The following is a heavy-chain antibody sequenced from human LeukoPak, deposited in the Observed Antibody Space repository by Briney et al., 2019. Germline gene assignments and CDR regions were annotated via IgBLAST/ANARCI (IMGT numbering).Heavy chain of an antibody. D-gene: IGHD2-15*01. CDR1: GYSISSGYY. CDR3: ARAPYCSGGSCYFHYYYYYMDV. CDR2: INHSGST. J-gene: IGHJ6*03. Sequence: SETLSLTCTVSGYSISSGYYWVWIRQPPGKGLEWIGEINHSGSTNYNPSLKSRVTISVDTSKNQFSLKLSSVTAADTAVYYCARAPYCSGGSCYFHYYYYYMDVWGKGTTVTVSS. V-gene: IGHV4-38-2*02.